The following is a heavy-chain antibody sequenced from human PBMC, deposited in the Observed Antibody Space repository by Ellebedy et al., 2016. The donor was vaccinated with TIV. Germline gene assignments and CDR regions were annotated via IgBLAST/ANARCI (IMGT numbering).Heavy chain of an antibody. Sequence: GESLKISCAASGFTFSGYWMSWVRQAPGKGLEWVANLKADGSEAYYVDSVKGRFTISRENAKNSLYLQMSNLRAEDTAVFYCARAGGRHSTGSGFYWGQGTRVTVST. CDR2: LKADGSEA. V-gene: IGHV3-7*03. D-gene: IGHD2-2*01. CDR3: ARAGGRHSTGSGFY. J-gene: IGHJ4*02. CDR1: GFTFSGYW.